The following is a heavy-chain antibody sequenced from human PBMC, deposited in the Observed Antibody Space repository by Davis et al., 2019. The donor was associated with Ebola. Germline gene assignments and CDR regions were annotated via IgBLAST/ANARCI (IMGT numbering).Heavy chain of an antibody. J-gene: IGHJ3*02. D-gene: IGHD1-26*01. CDR3: ASSGSYWNAFDI. Sequence: SETLSLTCTVSGGSISSGGYYWSWIRQHPGKGLEWIGYIYYSGSTYYNPSLKSRVTISVDTSKNQFSLKLSSMTAADTAVYYCASSGSYWNAFDIWGQGTMVTVSS. V-gene: IGHV4-31*03. CDR1: GGSISSGGYY. CDR2: IYYSGST.